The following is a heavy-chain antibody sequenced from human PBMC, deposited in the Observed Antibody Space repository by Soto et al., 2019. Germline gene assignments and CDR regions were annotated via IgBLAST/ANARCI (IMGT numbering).Heavy chain of an antibody. CDR2: IKTKPDDGTI. J-gene: IGHJ4*01. CDR3: VRGMNPLF. CDR1: GLIFSDVW. Sequence: GGSLRLSCAASGLIFSDVWMTWVRQAPGKGLEWVGRIKTKPDDGTIDYAAPVRGRFTISRDNAKNALYLQMNSLRADDTAVYFCVRGMNPLFGGQGTLVTVSS. V-gene: IGHV3-15*01.